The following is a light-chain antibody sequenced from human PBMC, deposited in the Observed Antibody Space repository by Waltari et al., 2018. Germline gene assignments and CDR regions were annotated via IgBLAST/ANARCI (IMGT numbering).Light chain of an antibody. CDR3: QQYNSAPFT. CDR2: KAS. Sequence: DIQMTQSPSSLSASVGDRVTIHCRASQGISSWLACYQQKPGKASKLLIYKASSLQSGVPSRFSGSGSGTEFTLTISSLQPEDFATYYCQQYNSAPFTFGPGTKLDIK. CDR1: QGISSW. V-gene: IGKV1-5*03. J-gene: IGKJ3*01.